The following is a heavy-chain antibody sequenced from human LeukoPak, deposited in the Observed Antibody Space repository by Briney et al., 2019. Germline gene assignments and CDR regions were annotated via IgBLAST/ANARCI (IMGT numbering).Heavy chain of an antibody. Sequence: SETLSLTCTVSGVSTSSSTYYWGWIRQPPGKGLEWIGSIYSSGSTYYNSSLKSRVTISIDTSKNQFSLKLSSVTAADTAVYYCARVTNYYDSSGYYHYFDYWGQGTLVTVSS. D-gene: IGHD3-22*01. J-gene: IGHJ4*02. CDR1: GVSTSSSTYY. CDR3: ARVTNYYDSSGYYHYFDY. CDR2: IYSSGST. V-gene: IGHV4-39*07.